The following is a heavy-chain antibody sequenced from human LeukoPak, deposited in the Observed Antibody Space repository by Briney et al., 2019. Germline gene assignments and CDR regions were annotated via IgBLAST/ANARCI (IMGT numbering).Heavy chain of an antibody. D-gene: IGHD4-17*01. CDR2: IKYDGNEE. CDR1: GFTFSSYW. V-gene: IGHV3-7*03. Sequence: GGSLRLSCAASGFTFSSYWMSWMRQAPGKGLEWVANIKYDGNEEYYVDSVKGRFTISRDNAKNSLYLQLNSLRAEDTAVYYCAKDGMTTVTTEHFGYWGQGTLVTVSS. CDR3: AKDGMTTVTTEHFGY. J-gene: IGHJ4*02.